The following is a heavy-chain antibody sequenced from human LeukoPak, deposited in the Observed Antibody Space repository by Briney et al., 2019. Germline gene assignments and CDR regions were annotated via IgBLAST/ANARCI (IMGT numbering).Heavy chain of an antibody. CDR2: INPSGGST. CDR3: ARDYSSGWYGQLAGGPYYYGMDV. Sequence: ASVKVSCKASGYTFTSYYMHWVRQAPGQGLEWMGIINPSGGSTSYAQKFQGRVTMTRDTSTSTVYMELSSLRSEDTAVYYCARDYSSGWYGQLAGGPYYYGMDVWGQGTTVTVSS. J-gene: IGHJ6*02. D-gene: IGHD6-19*01. V-gene: IGHV1-46*01. CDR1: GYTFTSYY.